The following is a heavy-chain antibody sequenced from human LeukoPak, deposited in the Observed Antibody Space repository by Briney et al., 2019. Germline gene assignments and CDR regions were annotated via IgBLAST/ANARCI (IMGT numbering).Heavy chain of an antibody. D-gene: IGHD6-13*01. Sequence: SETLSLTCTVSGGSISRDYWSWIRQPPGKGLEWIGYIYYTGSTNYNPSLKSRVTVSVDTSKNQFSLKLSSVTAADTAVYYCARDRPGGSSLDYWGQGTLVTVSS. CDR3: ARDRPGGSSLDY. J-gene: IGHJ4*02. CDR2: IYYTGST. V-gene: IGHV4-59*01. CDR1: GGSISRDY.